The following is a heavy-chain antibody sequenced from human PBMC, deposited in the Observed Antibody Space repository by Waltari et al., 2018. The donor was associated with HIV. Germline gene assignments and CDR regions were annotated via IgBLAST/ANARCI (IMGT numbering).Heavy chain of an antibody. CDR1: GFTVSSHY. CDR3: DMYYYDSSGYSAAV. Sequence: EVQLVESGGGLIQPGGSLRLSCAASGFTVSSHYMSWVRQAPGKGVEWVSVIYSSGKTYYADSVKGRFTISRYNSKNTLYLQMNRLRVEDTAVYYCDMYYYDSSGYSAAVWGQGTTVTVSS. V-gene: IGHV3-53*01. D-gene: IGHD3-22*01. J-gene: IGHJ6*02. CDR2: IYSSGKT.